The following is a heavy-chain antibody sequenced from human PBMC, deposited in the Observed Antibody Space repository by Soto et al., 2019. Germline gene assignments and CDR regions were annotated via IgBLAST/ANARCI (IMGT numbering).Heavy chain of an antibody. V-gene: IGHV3-23*01. CDR2: ISGGGSNT. CDR3: GKYTDMYCSSLLGCDFDY. D-gene: IGHD1-26*01. CDR1: GFRFSSNI. J-gene: IGHJ4*02. Sequence: RGSLRLSCAASGFRFSSNIMRWVRQAPGKGLEWVSGISGGGSNTSYVDYVKGRFTISRDNSKNTLFLQMNSLGVEDTAVYYCGKYTDMYCSSLLGCDFDYWGQGIGVIVTS.